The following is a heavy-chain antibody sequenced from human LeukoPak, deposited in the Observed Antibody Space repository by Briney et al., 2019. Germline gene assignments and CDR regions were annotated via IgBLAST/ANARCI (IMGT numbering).Heavy chain of an antibody. V-gene: IGHV4-59*08. CDR2: IYYSGST. J-gene: IGHJ4*02. D-gene: IGHD3-10*01. Sequence: SETLSLTCTVSGGSISSYYWSWIRQPPGKGLEWIGYIYYSGSTNSNPSLKTRVTMSVDTSKNQVSLKLTSVTAADTAVYYCTSAYYYAIENWGQGTLVTVSS. CDR1: GGSISSYY. CDR3: TSAYYYAIEN.